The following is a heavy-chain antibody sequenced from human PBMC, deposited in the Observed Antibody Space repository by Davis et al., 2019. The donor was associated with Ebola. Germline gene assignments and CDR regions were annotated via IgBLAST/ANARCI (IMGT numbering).Heavy chain of an antibody. CDR2: ISYSGST. V-gene: IGHV4-61*01. D-gene: IGHD6-6*01. J-gene: IGHJ6*02. Sequence: SETLSLTCTVSGGSVNSGSYYWGWIRQPPGKGLEWIGYISYSGSTNYNPSLKSRVTISVDTSKNQFSLKLSSVTAADTAVYYCARDEIAARRDYYYYYGMDVWGQGTTVTVSS. CDR3: ARDEIAARRDYYYYYGMDV. CDR1: GGSVNSGSYY.